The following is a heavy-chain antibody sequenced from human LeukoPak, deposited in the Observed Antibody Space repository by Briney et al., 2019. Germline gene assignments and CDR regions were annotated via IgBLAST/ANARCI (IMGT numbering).Heavy chain of an antibody. CDR3: ARAGSHWHYVY. CDR2: IKQDGSER. Sequence: GGSLRLSCAASGFTFSGFSMSWVRQSPTKGLEWVANIKQDGSERYYVDSVKGRFTISRDNAKNSLSLRMNNLRVEDTAVYYCARAGSHWHYVYWGQGTVVTVSS. D-gene: IGHD3-10*01. J-gene: IGHJ4*02. CDR1: GFTFSGFS. V-gene: IGHV3-7*01.